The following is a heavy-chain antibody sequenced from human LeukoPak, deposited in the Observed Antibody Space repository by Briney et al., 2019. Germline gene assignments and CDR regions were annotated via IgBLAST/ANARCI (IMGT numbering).Heavy chain of an antibody. CDR3: TTRYCSGGRCDY. CDR2: IKSKTDGGTT. D-gene: IGHD2-15*01. Sequence: GGSLRLSCAASGFTFSNAWMNWVRQAPGKGLEWVGQIKSKTDGGTTDYAAPVKGRFTISRDDSKTTLYLQMNSLKTEDTAVYYCTTRYCSGGRCDYWGQGTLVTVSS. V-gene: IGHV3-15*01. J-gene: IGHJ4*02. CDR1: GFTFSNAW.